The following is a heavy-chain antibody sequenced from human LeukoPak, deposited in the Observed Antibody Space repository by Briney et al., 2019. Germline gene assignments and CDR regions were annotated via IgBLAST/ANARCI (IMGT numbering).Heavy chain of an antibody. J-gene: IGHJ4*02. V-gene: IGHV1-24*01. CDR3: ATDLATIRKKDY. Sequence: GASVKVSCKVSGYTLTELSMHWVRQAPAKGLEWMGGFDPEDGETIYAQKFQGRVTMTEDTSTDTAYMELSSLRSEDTAIYYCATDLATIRKKDYWGQGTLVTVSS. D-gene: IGHD5-12*01. CDR2: FDPEDGET. CDR1: GYTLTELS.